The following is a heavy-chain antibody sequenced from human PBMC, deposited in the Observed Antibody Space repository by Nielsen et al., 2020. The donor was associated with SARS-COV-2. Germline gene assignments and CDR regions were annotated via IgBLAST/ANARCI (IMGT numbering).Heavy chain of an antibody. CDR3: AKDLGSSGYYDY. D-gene: IGHD3-22*01. CDR2: ISGSGGST. J-gene: IGHJ4*02. CDR1: GFTFSSYA. Sequence: GGSLRLSCAASGFTFSSYAMSWVRQAPGKGLEWVSAISGSGGSTYYADSVKGRSTISRDNSKNTLYLQMNSLRAEDTAVYYCAKDLGSSGYYDYWGQGTLVTVSS. V-gene: IGHV3-23*01.